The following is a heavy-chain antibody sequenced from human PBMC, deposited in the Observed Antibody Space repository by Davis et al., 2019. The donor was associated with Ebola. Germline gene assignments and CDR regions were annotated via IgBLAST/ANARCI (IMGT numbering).Heavy chain of an antibody. CDR2: INHSGSA. CDR3: ARGDPHGYNYVHLDY. V-gene: IGHV4-34*01. Sequence: PSETLSLTCGVYGGSFSGYYWSWIRQPPGKGLEWIGEINHSGSANYNPSLKSRVTISVDTSKNQFSLKLSSVTAADTALYYCARGDPHGYNYVHLDYWGQGTLVTVSS. CDR1: GGSFSGYY. J-gene: IGHJ4*02. D-gene: IGHD5-18*01.